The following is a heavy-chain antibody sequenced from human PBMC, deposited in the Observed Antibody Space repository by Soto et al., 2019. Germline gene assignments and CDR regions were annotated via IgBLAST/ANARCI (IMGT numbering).Heavy chain of an antibody. CDR1: GFTFSRFA. D-gene: IGHD2-21*01. CDR2: ISGSGGST. CDR3: ALPLQVVIPINGAFAI. V-gene: IGHV3-23*01. J-gene: IGHJ6*01. Sequence: PGGSLRLSCAASGFTFSRFAMSWVRHAPGMGLEWVSAISGSGGSTYYADSVKGRFTISRDNSKNTLYLQMNSLRAEDTAVYYCALPLQVVIPINGAFAIWGQGTTLPVSS.